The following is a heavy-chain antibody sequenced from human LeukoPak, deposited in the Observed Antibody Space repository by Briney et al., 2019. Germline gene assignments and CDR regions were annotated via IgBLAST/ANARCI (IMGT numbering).Heavy chain of an antibody. CDR2: ISYDGSNK. V-gene: IGHV3-30-3*01. CDR3: ARDSPSNSAFDY. Sequence: GGSLRLSCAASGFTFSSYAMHWVRQAPGKGLEWVAVISYDGSNKYYADPVKGRFTVSRDNSKNTLYLQMNSLRAEDTAVYYCARDSPSNSAFDYWGQGTLVTVSS. D-gene: IGHD2/OR15-2a*01. CDR1: GFTFSSYA. J-gene: IGHJ4*02.